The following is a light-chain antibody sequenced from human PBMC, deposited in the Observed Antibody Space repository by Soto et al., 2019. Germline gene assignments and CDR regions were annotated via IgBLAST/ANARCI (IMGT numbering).Light chain of an antibody. CDR1: SSNIGAGYD. V-gene: IGLV1-40*01. CDR3: QSYDCSLSGPAV. CDR2: GNS. Sequence: QSVLTQPPSVSGAPGQRVTISCTGSSSNIGAGYDVHWYQQLPGTAPKLLIYGNSNRPSGVPDRFSGSKSGTSASLAITGLQAEDEADYYCQSYDCSLSGPAVFGGGTKLTVL. J-gene: IGLJ2*01.